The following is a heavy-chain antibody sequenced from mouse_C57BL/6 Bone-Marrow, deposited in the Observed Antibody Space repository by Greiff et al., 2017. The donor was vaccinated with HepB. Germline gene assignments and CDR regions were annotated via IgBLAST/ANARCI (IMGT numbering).Heavy chain of an antibody. Sequence: EVKVVESGGGLVQPKGSLKLSCAASGFSFNTYAMNWVRQAPGQGLEWVARIRSKSNNYATYYADSVKDRFTISRDDSESMLYLQMNNLKTEDTAMYYCVRQGSSSAWFAYWGQGTLVTVSA. CDR3: VRQGSSSAWFAY. CDR2: IRSKSNNYAT. D-gene: IGHD1-1*01. V-gene: IGHV10-1*01. J-gene: IGHJ3*01. CDR1: GFSFNTYA.